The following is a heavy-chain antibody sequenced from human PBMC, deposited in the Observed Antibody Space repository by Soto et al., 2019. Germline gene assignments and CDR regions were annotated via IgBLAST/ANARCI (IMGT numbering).Heavy chain of an antibody. Sequence: SATLSLTCTVSGASVSSGYYYWSWIRQPPGKGLEWIAYIDYSGSTNYNPSLKSRVTISVDTSKNQFSLKLSSVTAADTAVYYCARDQPYCSGGSCYFRTQGFDPWGQGTLVTVSS. CDR2: IDYSGST. D-gene: IGHD2-15*01. CDR1: GASVSSGYYY. CDR3: ARDQPYCSGGSCYFRTQGFDP. V-gene: IGHV4-61*01. J-gene: IGHJ5*02.